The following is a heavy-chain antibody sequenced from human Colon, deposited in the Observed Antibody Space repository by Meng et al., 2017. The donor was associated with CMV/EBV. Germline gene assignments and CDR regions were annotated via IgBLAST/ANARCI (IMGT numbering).Heavy chain of an antibody. V-gene: IGHV1-69*12. CDR1: GGTFDTFT. CDR3: ARGKQAGFDL. Sequence: QVQLVHSGAEVKKPGSLVKGAWKASGGTFDTFTFSWVRQAPGQGLEWMGGIIPMFGSPSYSQKFRGRVTITADELEVNSLRSEDTAVYYCARGKQAGFDLWGQGTLVTVSS. J-gene: IGHJ5*02. CDR2: IIPMFGSP. D-gene: IGHD6-13*01.